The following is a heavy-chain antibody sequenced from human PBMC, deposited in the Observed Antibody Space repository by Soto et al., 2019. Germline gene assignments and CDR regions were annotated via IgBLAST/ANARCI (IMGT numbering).Heavy chain of an antibody. CDR2: ISSNGNTI. CDR1: GFTFSDYY. CDR3: ARDFSSQGYYYGIDV. D-gene: IGHD6-13*01. Sequence: PGGSLRLSCTASGFTFSDYYMSWIRQAPGKGLEWVSRISSNGNTIKNADSVKGRFTISRDNAKNSLYLQMNSLRAEDTAVYYCARDFSSQGYYYGIDVWGQGTTVTVSS. V-gene: IGHV3-11*01. J-gene: IGHJ6*02.